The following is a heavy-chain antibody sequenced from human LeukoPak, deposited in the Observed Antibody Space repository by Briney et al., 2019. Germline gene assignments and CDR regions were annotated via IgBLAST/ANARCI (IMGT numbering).Heavy chain of an antibody. D-gene: IGHD2-8*01. CDR3: AKDTAIRNVVMVSFDY. J-gene: IGHJ4*02. Sequence: PGGSLRLSCAASGFSFRSSAMHWVRQAPGKGLEWMAFMRSDGSDEHYADSVKGRFTISRDNSHNTLYLQMNSLHSEDTAVYYCAKDTAIRNVVMVSFDYWGQGTLVTVSS. CDR2: MRSDGSDE. CDR1: GFSFRSSA. V-gene: IGHV3-30*02.